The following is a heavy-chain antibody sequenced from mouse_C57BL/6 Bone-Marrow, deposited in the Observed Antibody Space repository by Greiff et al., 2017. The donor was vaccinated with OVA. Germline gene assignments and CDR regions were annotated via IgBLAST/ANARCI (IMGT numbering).Heavy chain of an antibody. V-gene: IGHV1-82*01. J-gene: IGHJ2*01. CDR3: AITTVPDY. D-gene: IGHD1-1*01. CDR2: IYPGDGDT. CDR1: GYAVSSSW. Sequence: VKVVESGPELVKPGASVKISCKASGYAVSSSWMNWVKQRPGKGLEWIGRIYPGDGDTNYNGKFKGKATLTADKSSSTAYMQLSSLTSEDSAVYFCAITTVPDYWGQGTTLTVSS.